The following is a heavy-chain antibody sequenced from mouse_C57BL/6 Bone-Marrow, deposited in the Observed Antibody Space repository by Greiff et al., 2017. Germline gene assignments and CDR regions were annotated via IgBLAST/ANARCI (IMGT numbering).Heavy chain of an antibody. CDR1: GYSFTGYY. V-gene: IGHV1-42*01. D-gene: IGHD2-3*01. CDR2: INPSTGGT. J-gene: IGHJ3*02. Sequence: EVQLQQSGPELVKPGASVKISCKASGYSFTGYYMNWVKQSPEKSLEWIGEINPSTGGTTYNQKFKAKATLTVDKSSSTAYMQLKSLTSEDSAVYDCARYDGYWGQGTLVTVSA. CDR3: ARYDGY.